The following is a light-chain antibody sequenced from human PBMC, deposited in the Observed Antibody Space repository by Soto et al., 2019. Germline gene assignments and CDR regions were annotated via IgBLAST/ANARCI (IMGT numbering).Light chain of an antibody. CDR3: SSYAGSHNYV. V-gene: IGLV2-14*01. CDR1: SSDVGGYSY. J-gene: IGLJ1*01. Sequence: QSALTQPASVSGSPGQSITISCTGTSSDVGGYSYVSWFQQHPGKVPKLMIYDVTNRPSGLSNRFSASKSGNTASLTISGLQAEDEADYYCSSYAGSHNYVFGSGTKLTVL. CDR2: DVT.